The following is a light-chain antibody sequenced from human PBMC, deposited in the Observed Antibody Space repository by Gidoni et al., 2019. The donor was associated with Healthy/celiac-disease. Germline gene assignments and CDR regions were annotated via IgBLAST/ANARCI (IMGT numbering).Light chain of an antibody. Sequence: DIQMAQSPSSLSASVGDRVTITCRASQSISSYLNWYQQKPGKAPKLLIYAASSLHSGVPSRFSGSGSGKDLTLTISSLQPEDFATYYGQQSYSTPQTLGQGTKVEIK. CDR2: AAS. V-gene: IGKV1-39*01. CDR1: QSISSY. J-gene: IGKJ1*01. CDR3: QQSYSTPQT.